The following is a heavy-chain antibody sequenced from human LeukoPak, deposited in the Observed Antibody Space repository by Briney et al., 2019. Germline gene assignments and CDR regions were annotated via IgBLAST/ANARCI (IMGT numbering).Heavy chain of an antibody. Sequence: SAPLLFSAASYGGSFSGYYWGWIRPPPGEGLGWIARIYYGGDTNYKPSLKGRVTISVDTSKNQFSLKLNSVTAADTAVYYCARHRRSSGWPYYFDYWGQGTLVAVSS. CDR2: IYYGGDT. V-gene: IGHV4-34*01. J-gene: IGHJ4*02. CDR1: GGSFSGYY. CDR3: ARHRRSSGWPYYFDY. D-gene: IGHD6-19*01.